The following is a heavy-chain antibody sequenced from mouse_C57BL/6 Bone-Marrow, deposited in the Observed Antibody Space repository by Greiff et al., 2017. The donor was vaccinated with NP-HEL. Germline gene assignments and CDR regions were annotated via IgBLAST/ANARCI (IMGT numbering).Heavy chain of an antibody. V-gene: IGHV1-50*01. Sequence: QVQLQQPGAELVKPGASVKLSCKASGYTFTSYWMQWVKQRPGQGLEWIGEIDPSDSYTNYNQKFKGKATLTVDTSSSTAYMQLSSLTSADSAVYSSAPIYDGYTYWGQGTLVTVSA. CDR2: IDPSDSYT. CDR1: GYTFTSYW. J-gene: IGHJ3*01. CDR3: APIYDGYTY. D-gene: IGHD2-3*01.